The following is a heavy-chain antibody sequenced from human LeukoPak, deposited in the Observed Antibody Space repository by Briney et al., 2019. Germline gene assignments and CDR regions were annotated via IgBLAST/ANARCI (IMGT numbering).Heavy chain of an antibody. CDR2: ISGSGGST. CDR1: GFAFANYA. J-gene: IGHJ4*02. D-gene: IGHD4-17*01. CDR3: ARTKGAHYGDYTFDY. V-gene: IGHV3-23*01. Sequence: GRSLRLSCAASGFAFANYAIPGVGQAPGKGLDWVSGISGSGGSTYSADSVKGRFTISRDNSKNTLYLQMNSLRAENTAVYYCARTKGAHYGDYTFDYWGQGTLVTVSS.